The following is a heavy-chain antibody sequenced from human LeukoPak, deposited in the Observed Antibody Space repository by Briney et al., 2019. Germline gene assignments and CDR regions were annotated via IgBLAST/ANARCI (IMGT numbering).Heavy chain of an antibody. V-gene: IGHV3-30*02. D-gene: IGHD3-3*01. J-gene: IGHJ6*03. Sequence: GGSLRLSCAASGFTFSTYGMHWVRQAPGKGLEWVAFIGYDGSNKFHADSVKGRFTISRDNSKNTLYLQMNSLRVEDTAVYYCAKKLTIFGVVTAPTYMDVWGKGTTVTVSS. CDR1: GFTFSTYG. CDR2: IGYDGSNK. CDR3: AKKLTIFGVVTAPTYMDV.